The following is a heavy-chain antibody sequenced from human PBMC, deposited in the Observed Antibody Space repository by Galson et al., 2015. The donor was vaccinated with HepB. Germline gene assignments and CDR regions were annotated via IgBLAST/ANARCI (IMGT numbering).Heavy chain of an antibody. Sequence: SVKVSCKASGYTFTSYGISWVRQAPGQGLEWMGWISAYNGNTNYAQKLQGRVTMTTDTSTSTAYMELRSLRSDDTAVYYCARDLSDYDFWSGYYRSLGNGMDVWGQGTTVTVSS. CDR3: ARDLSDYDFWSGYYRSLGNGMDV. D-gene: IGHD3-3*01. J-gene: IGHJ6*02. CDR2: ISAYNGNT. CDR1: GYTFTSYG. V-gene: IGHV1-18*04.